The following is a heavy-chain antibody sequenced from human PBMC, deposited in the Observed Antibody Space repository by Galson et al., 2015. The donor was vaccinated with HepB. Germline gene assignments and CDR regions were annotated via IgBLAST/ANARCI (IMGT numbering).Heavy chain of an antibody. Sequence: TLSLTCAVSGGSIGGSGNSWSWIRQPPGKGLEWIGYIYHSGTTYYNPSLKSRVTISVDRSKNQFSLRLRSVTAAATAMYYCARGRPGRCDPWGQGTLVTVSS. CDR2: IYHSGTT. J-gene: IGHJ5*02. CDR3: ARGRPGRCDP. V-gene: IGHV4-30-2*01. CDR1: GGSIGGSGNS. D-gene: IGHD3-10*01.